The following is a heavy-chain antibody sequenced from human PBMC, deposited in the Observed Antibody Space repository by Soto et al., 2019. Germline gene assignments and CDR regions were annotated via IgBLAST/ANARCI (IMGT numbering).Heavy chain of an antibody. CDR2: IYYSGLT. Sequence: SETLSLTCSVSGDSISTEGYYWSWIRQHPGKGLEWIGYIYYSGLTSYNPSLKSRVTISRATSKSQFYLKLSSVTAADTAVYYCARSRSYYVEDFQKWGQGTLVTVSS. V-gene: IGHV4-31*03. J-gene: IGHJ1*01. D-gene: IGHD1-26*01. CDR3: ARSRSYYVEDFQK. CDR1: GDSISTEGYY.